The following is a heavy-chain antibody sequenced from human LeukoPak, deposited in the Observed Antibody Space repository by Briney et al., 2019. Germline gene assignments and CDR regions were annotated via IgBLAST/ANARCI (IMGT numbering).Heavy chain of an antibody. Sequence: AGSLRLSCAASGFTFSNYDIHWVRQATGKGLEWVSGIGTAGDPYYPGSVKGRFTISRENAKNSLYLQMNSLRAGDTAVYYCARGSAVVGATGYYNGMDVWGQGTTVTVSS. V-gene: IGHV3-13*05. D-gene: IGHD1-26*01. CDR2: IGTAGDP. CDR3: ARGSAVVGATGYYNGMDV. CDR1: GFTFSNYD. J-gene: IGHJ6*02.